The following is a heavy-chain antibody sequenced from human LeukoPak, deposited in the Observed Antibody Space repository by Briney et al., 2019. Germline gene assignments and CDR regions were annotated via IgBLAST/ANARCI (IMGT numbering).Heavy chain of an antibody. CDR3: AKVWGGDFDL. D-gene: IGHD3-10*01. CDR1: GFTFSSYG. J-gene: IGHJ2*01. Sequence: PGGSLRLSCAASGFTFSSYGMHWVRQAPGKGLEWVAVISYDGSNKYYADSVKGRFTISRDNSKNTLYLQMNSLRAEDTAVYYCAKVWGGDFDLWGRGTLVTVSS. V-gene: IGHV3-30*18. CDR2: ISYDGSNK.